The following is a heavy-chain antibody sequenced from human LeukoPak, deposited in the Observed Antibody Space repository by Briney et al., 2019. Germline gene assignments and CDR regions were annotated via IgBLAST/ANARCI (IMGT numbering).Heavy chain of an antibody. CDR1: GFTFSDHY. Sequence: GGSLRLFCAASGFTFSDHYMDWVRQAPGKGLEWVSYISSSSSTIYYADSVKGRFTISRDNAKNSLYLQMNSLRAEDTAVYYCAREKGYSCDYWGQGTLVTVSS. CDR3: AREKGYSCDY. J-gene: IGHJ4*02. V-gene: IGHV3-11*04. D-gene: IGHD5-18*01. CDR2: ISSSSSTI.